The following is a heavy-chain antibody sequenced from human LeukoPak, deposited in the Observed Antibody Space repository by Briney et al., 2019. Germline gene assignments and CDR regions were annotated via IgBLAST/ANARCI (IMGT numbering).Heavy chain of an antibody. Sequence: SETLSLTCTVSGGSISSYYWSWIRQPAGKRLEWIGRIYSSGSTNYNPSLKSRVTMSVDTSKNQFSLKLSSVSAADTAVYYCASHYGSGSFYSPFDYWGQGTLVTVSS. D-gene: IGHD3-10*01. CDR1: GGSISSYY. J-gene: IGHJ4*02. CDR3: ASHYGSGSFYSPFDY. V-gene: IGHV4-4*07. CDR2: IYSSGST.